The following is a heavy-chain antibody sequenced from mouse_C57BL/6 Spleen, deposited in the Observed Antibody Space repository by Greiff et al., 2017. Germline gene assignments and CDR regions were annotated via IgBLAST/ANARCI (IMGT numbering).Heavy chain of an antibody. V-gene: IGHV5-4*01. CDR1: GFTFSSYA. J-gene: IGHJ3*01. CDR2: ISDGGSYT. Sequence: EVKVEESGGGLVKPGGSLKLSCAASGFTFSSYAMSWVRQTPEKRLEWVATISDGGSYTYYPDNVKGRFAIARDSAKNNLYLPMSHLKSEDTAMYYCARDEGSAWFAYWGQGTLVTVSA. CDR3: ARDEGSAWFAY.